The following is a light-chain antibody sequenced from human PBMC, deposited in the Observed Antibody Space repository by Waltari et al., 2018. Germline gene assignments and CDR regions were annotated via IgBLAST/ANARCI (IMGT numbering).Light chain of an antibody. J-gene: IGKJ1*01. CDR1: QSITNY. CDR2: AAS. CDR3: QKYSSAPWA. V-gene: IGKV1-27*01. Sequence: DIQMTQSPSSLSASVGDSVTITCRASQSITNYLAWFQQVPGKAPKLLIYAASTLHSGVPSRFRGSGAGTEFTLTISRLQPEDVGTYYCQKYSSAPWAFGQGTKVEIK.